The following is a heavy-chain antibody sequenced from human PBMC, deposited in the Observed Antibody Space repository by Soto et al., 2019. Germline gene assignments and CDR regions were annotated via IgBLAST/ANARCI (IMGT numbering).Heavy chain of an antibody. J-gene: IGHJ4*02. D-gene: IGHD6-13*01. V-gene: IGHV4-34*01. CDR2: INHSGST. CDR1: GGSFSGYY. CDR3: AREKPYSSSWYHDY. Sequence: QVQLQQWGAGLLKPSETLSLTCAVYGGSFSGYYWIWIRQPPGKGLEWIGEINHSGSTNYTQSLRSRVTISVDTSKDQFSLKLSSVTATDTAVYYCAREKPYSSSWYHDYWGQGTLVSVSS.